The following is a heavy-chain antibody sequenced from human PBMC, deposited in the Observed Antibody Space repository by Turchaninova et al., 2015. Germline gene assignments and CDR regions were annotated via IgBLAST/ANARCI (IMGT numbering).Heavy chain of an antibody. CDR2: INKDGRGK. D-gene: IGHD4-17*01. V-gene: IGHV3-7*03. J-gene: IGHJ4*02. CDR3: ATLYDDSGY. Sequence: EVQLVESGGGLVQPGGSLRLSCAAFGLTFNNYHMAWVSQAPGKGLEGWADINKDGRGKKNLGFVKGPFNIPRDNANNFLFLQMNNLRAEETAVYYCATLYDDSGYWGQGALVAVSS. CDR1: GLTFNNYH.